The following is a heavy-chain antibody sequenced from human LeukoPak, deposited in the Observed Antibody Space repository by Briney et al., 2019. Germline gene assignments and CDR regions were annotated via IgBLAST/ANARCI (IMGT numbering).Heavy chain of an antibody. CDR3: AKFGPGGWYNPWGY. Sequence: GGSLRLSCAASGFTFSSFAMSWVRQAPGKGLEWVSTISGSGGSTYYADSVKGRFTISRDNSKNTLYLQMNSLRAEDTAVYYCAKFGPGGWYNPWGYWGQGTLVTVSS. J-gene: IGHJ4*02. CDR2: ISGSGGST. V-gene: IGHV3-23*01. CDR1: GFTFSSFA. D-gene: IGHD6-19*01.